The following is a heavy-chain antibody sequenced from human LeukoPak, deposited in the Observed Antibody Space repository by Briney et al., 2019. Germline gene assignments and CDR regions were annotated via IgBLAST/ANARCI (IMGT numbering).Heavy chain of an antibody. CDR2: IYYSGST. V-gene: IGHV4-59*08. J-gene: IGHJ3*02. Sequence: SETLSLTCTVSGGSISSYYWSWIRQPPEKGLGWIGYIYYSGSTNYNPSLKSRVTISVDTSKNQFSLKLSSVTAADTAVYYCARQTGRIEADDGFDIWGQGTMVTVSS. CDR1: GGSISSYY. CDR3: ARQTGRIEADDGFDI. D-gene: IGHD1-14*01.